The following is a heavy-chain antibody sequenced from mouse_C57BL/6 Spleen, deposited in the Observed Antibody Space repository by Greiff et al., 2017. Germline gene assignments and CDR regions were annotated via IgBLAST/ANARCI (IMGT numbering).Heavy chain of an antibody. J-gene: IGHJ1*03. Sequence: EVQLQQSGAELVKPGASVKLSCTASGFNIKDYYMHWVKQRTEQGLEWIGRIDPEDGETKYAPQFQGKATITADTSSNTAYLQLSSLTSEDTAVYYCARFYYGSSYGWYFDVWGTGTTVTVSS. V-gene: IGHV14-2*01. CDR2: IDPEDGET. D-gene: IGHD1-1*01. CDR1: GFNIKDYY. CDR3: ARFYYGSSYGWYFDV.